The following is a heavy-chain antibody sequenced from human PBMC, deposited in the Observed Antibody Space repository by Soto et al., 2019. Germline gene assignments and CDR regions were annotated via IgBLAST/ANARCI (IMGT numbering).Heavy chain of an antibody. CDR3: ARELSGYTYGPGDMY. V-gene: IGHV4-30-4*01. J-gene: IGHJ4*02. CDR1: GGSISSDAYY. CDR2: IFYTGSA. D-gene: IGHD5-18*01. Sequence: SETLSLTCFVSGGSISSDAYYWTWIRQPPGKGLEWIGNIFYTGSAYYNPSLESRITIALDTSNNHFSLTMSSVTAADTAVYFCARELSGYTYGPGDMYWGQGILVTVSS.